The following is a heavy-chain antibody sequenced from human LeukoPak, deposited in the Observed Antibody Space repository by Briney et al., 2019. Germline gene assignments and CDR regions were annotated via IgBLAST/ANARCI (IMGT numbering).Heavy chain of an antibody. J-gene: IGHJ4*02. CDR3: AKVWGNGYSYGGLDY. Sequence: PGGSLRLSCAASGFTYCSYWLHWVRQAPGKGLVWVSRINSDGSSTSYADSVRGRFTISRDNAKNSLYLQMNSLRAEDMALYYCAKVWGNGYSYGGLDYWGQGTLVTVSS. CDR1: GFTYCSYW. V-gene: IGHV3-74*01. D-gene: IGHD5-18*01. CDR2: INSDGSST.